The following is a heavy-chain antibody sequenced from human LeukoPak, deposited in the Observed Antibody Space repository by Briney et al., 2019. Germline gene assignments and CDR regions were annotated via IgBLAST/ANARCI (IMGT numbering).Heavy chain of an antibody. CDR1: GFTFDDYG. D-gene: IGHD2-2*03. CDR2: INWNGGST. J-gene: IGHJ6*03. Sequence: GGSLRLSCAASGFTFDDYGMRWVRQAPGNGLESVSGINWNGGSTGYADTVKVRFTISRDNAKNSLYLQMNSLRAEDTALYYCAREKLDIVVVPAAQNPDYYYYMDVWGKGTTVTVSS. CDR3: AREKLDIVVVPAAQNPDYYYYMDV. V-gene: IGHV3-20*04.